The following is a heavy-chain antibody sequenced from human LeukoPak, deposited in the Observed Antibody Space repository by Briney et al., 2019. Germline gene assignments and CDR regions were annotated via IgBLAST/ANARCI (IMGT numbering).Heavy chain of an antibody. D-gene: IGHD3-10*01. J-gene: IGHJ4*02. CDR3: AKDRRISYGSGSMYYFDY. CDR2: ISSRGSTI. CDR1: GFTFSDYY. V-gene: IGHV3-11*04. Sequence: GGSLRLSCAASGFTFSDYYMSWIRQAPGKGLEWVSYISSRGSTIYYADSVKGRFTISRDNSKNTLYLQMNSLRAEDTAVYYCAKDRRISYGSGSMYYFDYWGQGTLVTVSS.